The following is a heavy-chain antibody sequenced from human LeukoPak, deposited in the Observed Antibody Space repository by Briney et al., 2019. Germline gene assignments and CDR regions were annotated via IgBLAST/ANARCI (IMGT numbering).Heavy chain of an antibody. CDR2: ISGNGVST. J-gene: IGHJ4*02. CDR1: GFTFSTYA. Sequence: PGGSLRLSCAASGFTFSTYAMYWVRRTPGKGLEYVSVISGNGVSTHYATSMKGRFTISRDNSKNTLYLQMGSLRAEDMAVYYCARDASDIVVVPAAVGPFDLWGQGTLVTVSS. CDR3: ARDASDIVVVPAAVGPFDL. D-gene: IGHD2-2*01. V-gene: IGHV3-64*01.